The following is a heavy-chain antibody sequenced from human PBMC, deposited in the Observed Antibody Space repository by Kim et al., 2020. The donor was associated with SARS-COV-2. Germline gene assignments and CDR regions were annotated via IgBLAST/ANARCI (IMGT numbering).Heavy chain of an antibody. CDR1: GFTFSSYG. Sequence: GGSLRLSCAASGFTFSSYGMHWVRQAPGKGLEWVAVISYDGSNKYYADSVKGRFTISRDNSKNTLYLQMNSLRAEDTAVYYCAKDEYSSSGKSNYYYYYGMDVWGQGTTVTVSS. D-gene: IGHD6-6*01. CDR2: ISYDGSNK. V-gene: IGHV3-30*18. CDR3: AKDEYSSSGKSNYYYYYGMDV. J-gene: IGHJ6*02.